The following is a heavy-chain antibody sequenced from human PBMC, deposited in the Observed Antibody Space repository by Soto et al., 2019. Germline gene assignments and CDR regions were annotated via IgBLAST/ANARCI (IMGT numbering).Heavy chain of an antibody. J-gene: IGHJ4*02. CDR1: GFTFTNCA. D-gene: IGHD1-26*01. Sequence: QVQLVESGGGVVQPGRSLRLSCAASGFTFTNCAMHWVRQAPGKGLEWVAVVGSDGMHKYYGDFVKGRFTISRDTSENTVYLQMDRLTSEDTAVYYCARDVIVDAPDEFQYWGRGTVVAVSS. CDR2: VGSDGMHK. V-gene: IGHV3-30*01. CDR3: ARDVIVDAPDEFQY.